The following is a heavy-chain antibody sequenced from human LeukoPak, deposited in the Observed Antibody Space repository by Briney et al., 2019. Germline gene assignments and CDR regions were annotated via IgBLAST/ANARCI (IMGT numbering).Heavy chain of an antibody. CDR3: ARGRTEGYYYYYYMDV. J-gene: IGHJ6*03. D-gene: IGHD4-17*01. CDR1: GYTFTGYY. V-gene: IGHV1-2*02. Sequence: GASVKVSCKASGYTFTGYYMHWVRQAPGQGLEWMGWINPNSGGTNYAQKFQGRVTMTRDTSISTAYMELSRLRSNDTAVYYCARGRTEGYYYYYYMDVWGKGTTVTVSS. CDR2: INPNSGGT.